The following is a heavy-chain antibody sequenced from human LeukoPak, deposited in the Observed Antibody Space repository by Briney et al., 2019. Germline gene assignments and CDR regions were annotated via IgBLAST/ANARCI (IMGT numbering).Heavy chain of an antibody. J-gene: IGHJ4*02. CDR2: INPSGGST. CDR3: ARDDLSYSSSSKYYFDY. Sequence: ASVKVSCKASGYTFTSYYIHWVRQAPGQGLEWMGIINPSGGSTSYAQKFQGRVTMTRDTPTSTVYMELSSLRSEDTAVYYCARDDLSYSSSSKYYFDYWGQGTLVTVSS. CDR1: GYTFTSYY. V-gene: IGHV1-46*01. D-gene: IGHD6-6*01.